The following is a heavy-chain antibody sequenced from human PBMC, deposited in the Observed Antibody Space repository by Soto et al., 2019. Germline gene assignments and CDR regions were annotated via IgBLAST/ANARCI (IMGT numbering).Heavy chain of an antibody. CDR2: ITGNGDTT. J-gene: IGHJ4*02. V-gene: IGHV3-23*01. CDR1: GFTFINTG. D-gene: IGHD3-22*01. CDR3: AKIDGYFDY. Sequence: EVQVLQSGGGLVPPGGSLRLSCAGSGFTFINTGMSWVRQAPGQGLEWVSAITGNGDTTYYADSVKGRFTISRDNSKSTLYLQMISLRAEDTAVYYCAKIDGYFDYWGQGTLVTVSS.